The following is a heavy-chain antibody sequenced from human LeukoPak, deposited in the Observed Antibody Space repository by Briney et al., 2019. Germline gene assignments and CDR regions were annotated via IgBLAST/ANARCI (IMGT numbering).Heavy chain of an antibody. V-gene: IGHV4-4*07. D-gene: IGHD3-22*01. CDR2: IYTSGST. CDR1: GGSISSYY. CDR3: ARNTYYDSSGYYHY. Sequence: SETLSLTCTFSGGSISSYYWSWIWQPAGKGLEWIGRIYTSGSTNYNPSLKSRVTMSVDTSKNQFSLKLSSVTAADTAVYYCARNTYYDSSGYYHYWGQGTLVTVSS. J-gene: IGHJ4*02.